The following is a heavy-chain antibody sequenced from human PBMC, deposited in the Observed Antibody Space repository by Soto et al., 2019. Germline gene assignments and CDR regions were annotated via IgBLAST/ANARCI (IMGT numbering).Heavy chain of an antibody. CDR3: AKDGSHNFDY. Sequence: QVQLVESGGGVVQPGRSLRLSCAASGFTFSHYAMHLVRQAPGKGLGWVALMSCDGSNEYYADAVKGRFTISRDNSKNTLYLQMNSLRAEDTAVYYCAKDGSHNFDYWGQGTLVTVSS. V-gene: IGHV3-30*18. J-gene: IGHJ4*02. CDR2: MSCDGSNE. CDR1: GFTFSHYA. D-gene: IGHD1-26*01.